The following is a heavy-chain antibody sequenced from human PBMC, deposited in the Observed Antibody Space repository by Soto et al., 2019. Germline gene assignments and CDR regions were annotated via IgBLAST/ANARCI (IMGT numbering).Heavy chain of an antibody. V-gene: IGHV3-23*01. CDR3: AKAGVGYYDSSGYLDY. J-gene: IGHJ4*02. CDR2: LSGSGTST. D-gene: IGHD3-22*01. CDR1: GFSFVNYA. Sequence: GGSLRLSCAASGFSFVNYAMNWVRQAPGKGLEWVSGLSGSGTSTYYADSVKGRFTISRDNSRDTLFLQMNSLTADDTAVYYCAKAGVGYYDSSGYLDYWGQGTLVTVSS.